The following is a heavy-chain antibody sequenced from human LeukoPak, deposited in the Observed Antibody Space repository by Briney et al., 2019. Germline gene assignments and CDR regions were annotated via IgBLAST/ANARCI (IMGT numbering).Heavy chain of an antibody. Sequence: PSETLSLTCTVSGYSISSGYYWGWIRQPPGKGLEWIGSIYHSGSTYYNPSLKSRVTISVDTSKNQFSLKLSSVTAADTAVHYCASSAYESSGYGGYYMDVWGKGTTVTVSS. CDR1: GYSISSGYY. D-gene: IGHD3-22*01. CDR2: IYHSGST. V-gene: IGHV4-38-2*02. CDR3: ASSAYESSGYGGYYMDV. J-gene: IGHJ6*03.